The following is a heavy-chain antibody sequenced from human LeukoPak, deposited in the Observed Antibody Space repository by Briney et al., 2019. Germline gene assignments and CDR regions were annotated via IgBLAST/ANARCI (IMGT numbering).Heavy chain of an antibody. V-gene: IGHV3-66*02. CDR3: ARGAVVTYFDY. J-gene: IGHJ4*02. CDR1: GFTVSSNY. CDR2: IYSGGST. D-gene: IGHD4-23*01. Sequence: GGSLRLSCAASGFTVSSNYMSWVRQAPGKGLEWVSVIYSGGSTYYADSVKGRFTISRDNSKNTLYLQKNSLRAEDTAVYYCARGAVVTYFDYWGQGTLVTVSS.